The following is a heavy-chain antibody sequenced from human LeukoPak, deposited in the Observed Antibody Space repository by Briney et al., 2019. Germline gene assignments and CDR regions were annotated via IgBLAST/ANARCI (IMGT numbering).Heavy chain of an antibody. CDR2: IFHSGTT. CDR1: GGSISSSNW. J-gene: IGHJ4*02. CDR3: ARGKPGYSYGYDY. V-gene: IGHV4-4*02. Sequence: SGTLSLTCAVSGGSISSSNWWSWVRQPPGKGLEWIGRIFHSGTTDYKTSLKGRVTISVDKSKNQFSLKLSSVTAADTAVYYCARGKPGYSYGYDYWGQGTLVTVSS. D-gene: IGHD5-18*01.